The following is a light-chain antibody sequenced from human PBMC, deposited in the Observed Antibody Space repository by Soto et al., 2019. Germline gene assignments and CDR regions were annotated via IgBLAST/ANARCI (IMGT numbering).Light chain of an antibody. J-gene: IGLJ1*01. CDR3: GSYTGTIYV. Sequence: QSVLTQPASVSGSPGQSITISCTGTSGDVGVYKFVSWYQQHPGKAPKLIIYEVSNRPSGVSSRFSGSMSGNTASLTISGLQAEDEADYYCGSYTGTIYVFGTGTKLTLL. CDR2: EVS. V-gene: IGLV2-14*01. CDR1: SGDVGVYKF.